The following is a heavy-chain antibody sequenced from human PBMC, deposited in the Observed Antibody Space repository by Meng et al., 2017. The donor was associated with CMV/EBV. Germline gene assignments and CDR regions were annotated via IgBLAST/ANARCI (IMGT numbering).Heavy chain of an antibody. J-gene: IGHJ5*02. D-gene: IGHD3-3*01. CDR1: GFTFSSYA. CDR2: ISGSGGST. V-gene: IGHV3-23*01. Sequence: GESLKISCAASGFTFSSYAMSWVRQAPGKGLGWVSAISGSGGSTYYADSVKGRFTISRDNSKNTLYLQMNSLRAKDTAVYYCAKDGGGVITIFGVANPTGGFDPWGQGTLVTVSS. CDR3: AKDGGGVITIFGVANPTGGFDP.